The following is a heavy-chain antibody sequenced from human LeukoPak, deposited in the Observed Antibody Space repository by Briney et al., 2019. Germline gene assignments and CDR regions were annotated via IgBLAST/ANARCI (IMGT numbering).Heavy chain of an antibody. V-gene: IGHV3-21*01. CDR2: ISRTSAYM. Sequence: GGSLRLSCAASGFTLSSYSMNWVRQAPGKGLEWVSSISRTSAYMYYADSVKGRFTISRDNAKNSLYLQMNSLRAEDTAVYYCARDQHYYDSSGYDYWGQGTLVTVSS. D-gene: IGHD3-22*01. CDR1: GFTLSSYS. CDR3: ARDQHYYDSSGYDY. J-gene: IGHJ4*02.